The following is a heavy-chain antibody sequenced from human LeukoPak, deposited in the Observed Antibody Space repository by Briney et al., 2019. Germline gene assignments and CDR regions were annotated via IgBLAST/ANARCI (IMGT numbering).Heavy chain of an antibody. D-gene: IGHD3-22*01. V-gene: IGHV3-23*01. J-gene: IGHJ6*02. Sequence: GGSLRLSCAASGFTFSSYTMSWVRQAPGKGLEWVSGISGSGGSTYYADSVKGRFTISRDNSKNTLYLQMNSLRAEDTAVYYCAKTLSGYYSSYYYYYGMDVWGQGTTVTVSS. CDR3: AKTLSGYYSSYYYYYGMDV. CDR1: GFTFSSYT. CDR2: ISGSGGST.